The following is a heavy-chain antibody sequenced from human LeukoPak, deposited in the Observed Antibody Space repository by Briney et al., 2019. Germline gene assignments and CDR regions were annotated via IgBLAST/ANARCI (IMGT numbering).Heavy chain of an antibody. V-gene: IGHV3-64*01. CDR2: ISSNGGST. CDR1: GFTFSSYS. J-gene: IGHJ4*02. Sequence: GGSLRLSCAASGFTFSSYSMNWVRQAPGKGLEYVSAISSNGGSTYYANSVKGRFTISRDNSKNTLYLQMGSLRVEDMAVYYCARASSGWYGYWGQGTLVTVSS. CDR3: ARASSGWYGY. D-gene: IGHD6-19*01.